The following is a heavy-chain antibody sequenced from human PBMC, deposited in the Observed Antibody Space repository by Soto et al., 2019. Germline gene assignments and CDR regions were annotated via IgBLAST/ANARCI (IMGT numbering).Heavy chain of an antibody. Sequence: QVQLVESGGVVVQPGRSLRLSCAASGFTFSSYGMHWVRQAPGKGLEWVAVIWYDGSNKYYADSVKGRFTISRDNSKNTLYLQMNSLRAEDTAVYYCARGYCSGGSCYSFGWYFDLWGRGTLVTVSS. CDR1: GFTFSSYG. CDR2: IWYDGSNK. CDR3: ARGYCSGGSCYSFGWYFDL. D-gene: IGHD2-15*01. J-gene: IGHJ2*01. V-gene: IGHV3-33*01.